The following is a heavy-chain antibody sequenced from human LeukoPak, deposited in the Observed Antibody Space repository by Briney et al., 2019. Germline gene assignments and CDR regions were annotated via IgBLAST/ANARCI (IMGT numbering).Heavy chain of an antibody. CDR3: AKWGDYDVLTGYYVSDY. Sequence: GGSLRLSSAASGFTFSNYAMSWVRQAPGKGLEWVSAITGGGSGIYYADSMKSRFTISRDNSKNTLYLQINSLRAEDTAVYYCAKWGDYDVLTGYYVSDYWGQGTLVTVSS. CDR2: ITGGGSGI. D-gene: IGHD3-9*01. CDR1: GFTFSNYA. J-gene: IGHJ4*02. V-gene: IGHV3-23*01.